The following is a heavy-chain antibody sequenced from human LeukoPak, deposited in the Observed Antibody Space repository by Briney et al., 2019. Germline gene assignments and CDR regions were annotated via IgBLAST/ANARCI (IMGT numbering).Heavy chain of an antibody. CDR3: AAEVSRENDAFDI. Sequence: KPWEPRSFPGLSPGGSISSYYWSGTRQPAGKGVEWIYRIYTSVTTNYHPSLNSRVTMSVDTSKHHFSLKLSSVTAADTAVYYCAAEVSRENDAFDIWGQGTMVTVSS. CDR1: GGSISSYY. V-gene: IGHV4-4*07. CDR2: IYTSVTT. J-gene: IGHJ3*02.